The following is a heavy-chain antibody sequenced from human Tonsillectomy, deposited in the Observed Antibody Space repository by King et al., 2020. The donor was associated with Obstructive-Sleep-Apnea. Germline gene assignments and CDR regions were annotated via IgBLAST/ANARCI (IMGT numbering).Heavy chain of an antibody. CDR2: IIPILGIA. D-gene: IGHD6-19*01. J-gene: IGHJ5*02. Sequence: VQLVQSGAEVKKPGSSVMVSCKASGGTFSSYAISWVRQASGQGLEWMGRIIPILGIANSAQKFQGRVTITADKSTGTTYMELSSLRSEDTAVYYCASGVGYSSGWAAYTQKVTWFDPWGQGTLVTVSS. CDR3: ASGVGYSSGWAAYTQKVTWFDP. V-gene: IGHV1-69*09. CDR1: GGTFSSYA.